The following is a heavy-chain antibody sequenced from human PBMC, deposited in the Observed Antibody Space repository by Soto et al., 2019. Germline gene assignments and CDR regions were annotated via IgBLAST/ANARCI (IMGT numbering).Heavy chain of an antibody. CDR2: IYHSGST. J-gene: IGHJ4*02. CDR1: GGSISSGGYS. D-gene: IGHD6-13*01. CDR3: ASTDSSSWYVSSFDY. Sequence: QLQLQESGSGLVKPSQTLSLTCAVSGGSISSGGYSWSWIRQPPGKGLEWIGYIYHSGSTYYNPSLKRRVTISVDRSKNQVSLKLSSVTAADTAVYYCASTDSSSWYVSSFDYWGQGTLVTVSS. V-gene: IGHV4-30-2*01.